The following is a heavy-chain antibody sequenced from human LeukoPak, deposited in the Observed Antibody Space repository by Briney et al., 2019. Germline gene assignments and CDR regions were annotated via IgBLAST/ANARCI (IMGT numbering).Heavy chain of an antibody. CDR3: ARDGQYCSGGSCYYYYGMDV. J-gene: IGHJ6*02. CDR1: GFTFSSYS. CDR2: ISSSSSYI. Sequence: GGSLRLSCAASGFTFSSYSMNWVRQAPWKGLEWVSSISSSSSYIYYADSVKGRFTISRDNAKNSLYLQMNSLRAEDTAVYYCARDGQYCSGGSCYYYYGMDVWGQGTTVTVSS. V-gene: IGHV3-21*01. D-gene: IGHD2-15*01.